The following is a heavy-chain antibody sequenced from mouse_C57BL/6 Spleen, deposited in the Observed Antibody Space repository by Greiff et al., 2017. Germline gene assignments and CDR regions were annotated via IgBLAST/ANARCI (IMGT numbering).Heavy chain of an antibody. CDR3: GGLLRSYYFDY. CDR2: IDPENGDT. J-gene: IGHJ2*01. D-gene: IGHD1-1*01. V-gene: IGHV14-4*01. CDR1: GFNIKDDY. Sequence: EVKLVESGAELVRPGASVKLSCTASGFNIKDDYMHWVKQRPEQGLEWIGWIDPENGDTEYASKFQGKATITADTSSNTAYLQLSSLTSEDTAVYYCGGLLRSYYFDYWGQGTTLTVSS.